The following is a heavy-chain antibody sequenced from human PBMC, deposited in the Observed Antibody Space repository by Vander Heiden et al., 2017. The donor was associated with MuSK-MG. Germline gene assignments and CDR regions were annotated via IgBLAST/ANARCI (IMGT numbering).Heavy chain of an antibody. J-gene: IGHJ3*02. D-gene: IGHD7-27*01. Sequence: QVQLVQSGAEVKKPGSSVKVSCKASGGTFSSYAISWVRQAPGQGLEWMGGCIPIFGTANYEQKFQGRVTITADESTSTGYMELSSLRSEDTAVYYCARDGSANWGDAFDIWGQGTMVTVSS. V-gene: IGHV1-69*01. CDR3: ARDGSANWGDAFDI. CDR2: CIPIFGTA. CDR1: GGTFSSYA.